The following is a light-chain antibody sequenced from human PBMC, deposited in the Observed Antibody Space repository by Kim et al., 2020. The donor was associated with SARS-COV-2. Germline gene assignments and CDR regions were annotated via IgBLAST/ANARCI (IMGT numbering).Light chain of an antibody. Sequence: EIVLTQSPATLSLSPGQRATLSCRASQSIGTVLAWYQQRPGQTPRLFIYDASNRAPGIPVRISGSGSGTDFTLTFSSLEPEDSAVYYCQQRNMWPRTFGQGTKVDIK. CDR2: DAS. CDR3: QQRNMWPRT. V-gene: IGKV3-11*01. J-gene: IGKJ1*01. CDR1: QSIGTV.